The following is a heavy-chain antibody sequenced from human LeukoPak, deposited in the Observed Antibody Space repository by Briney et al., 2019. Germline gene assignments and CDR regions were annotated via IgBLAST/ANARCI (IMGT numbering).Heavy chain of an antibody. J-gene: IGHJ5*02. CDR3: ARASLLGGLFDP. D-gene: IGHD2-15*01. CDR1: GGSISSYY. V-gene: IGHV4-59*12. CDR2: IYHSGST. Sequence: PSETLSLTCTVSGGSISSYYWSGIRQPPGKGLEWIGYIYHSGSTYYNPSLKSRVTISVDRSKNQFSLKLSSVTAADTAVYYCARASLLGGLFDPWGQGTLVTVSS.